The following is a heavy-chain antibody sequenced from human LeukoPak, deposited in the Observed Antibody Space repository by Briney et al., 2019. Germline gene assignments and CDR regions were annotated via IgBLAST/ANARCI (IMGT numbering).Heavy chain of an antibody. CDR2: ISGSGGST. Sequence: GGSLRLSCAASGFTFSSYAMSWVRQAPGKGLEWASAISGSGGSTYYADSVKGRFTISRDNSKNTLYLQMNSLRAEDTAVYYCAKDPSFYVWGSHFDYWGQGTLVTVSS. D-gene: IGHD3-16*01. J-gene: IGHJ4*02. V-gene: IGHV3-23*01. CDR1: GFTFSSYA. CDR3: AKDPSFYVWGSHFDY.